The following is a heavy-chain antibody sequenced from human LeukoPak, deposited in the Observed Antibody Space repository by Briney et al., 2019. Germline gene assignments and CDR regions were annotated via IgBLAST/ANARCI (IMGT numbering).Heavy chain of an antibody. Sequence: GASVKVSCKVSGYTLTELSIHWVRQAPGKGLEWMGGFDPEDGKTIYAQKFQGRVTMTEDTSTDTAYMELSSLRSEDTAVYYCARGLRDAFDIWSQGTMVTVSS. CDR3: ARGLRDAFDI. CDR1: GYTLTELS. D-gene: IGHD3-10*01. V-gene: IGHV1-24*01. J-gene: IGHJ3*02. CDR2: FDPEDGKT.